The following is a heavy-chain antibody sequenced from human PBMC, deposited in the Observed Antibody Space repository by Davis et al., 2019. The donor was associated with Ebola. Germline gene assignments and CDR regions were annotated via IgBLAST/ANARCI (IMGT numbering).Heavy chain of an antibody. J-gene: IGHJ6*02. CDR3: ARAAKLGGIDV. CDR1: GYTFTSYA. CDR2: INAGNGYT. Sequence: AASVKVSCKASGYTFTSYALHWVRQAPGQRLEWMGWINAGNGYTKYSQNFQDRVTITRDTSASTAYMELSSLRSEDTAVYYCARAAKLGGIDVWGQGSTVTVSS. V-gene: IGHV1-3*01. D-gene: IGHD7-27*01.